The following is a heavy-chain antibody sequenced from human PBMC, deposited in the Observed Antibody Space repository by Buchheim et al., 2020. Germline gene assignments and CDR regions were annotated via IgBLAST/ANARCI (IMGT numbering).Heavy chain of an antibody. CDR1: GITFSDYW. CDR2: IGADGSAR. V-gene: IGHV3-74*01. CDR3: ARAGGGSTGMSFDD. Sequence: EVQLVESGGGSVQPGGSLRLSCAASGITFSDYWMHWVRQVPGKGLVWVSGIGADGSARWYADSVKGRFTISRDNATNTFHLQVNSLRDEDTAVYYCARAGGGSTGMSFDDWGQGTL. J-gene: IGHJ4*02. D-gene: IGHD1-1*01.